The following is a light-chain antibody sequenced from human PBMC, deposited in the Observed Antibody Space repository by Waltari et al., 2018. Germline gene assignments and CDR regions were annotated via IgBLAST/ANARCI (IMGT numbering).Light chain of an antibody. CDR2: TAS. CDR3: QHYQT. CDR1: ENIRSN. V-gene: IGKV3-15*01. Sequence: TVMTQSPATLSVSPGETFTLSCRASENIRSNLAWYHHKPGQAPRLLIYTASTRDTGVPARFSGSGSGTEFVLTINNLQSEDFAVYYCQHYQTFGQGTKVEVK. J-gene: IGKJ1*01.